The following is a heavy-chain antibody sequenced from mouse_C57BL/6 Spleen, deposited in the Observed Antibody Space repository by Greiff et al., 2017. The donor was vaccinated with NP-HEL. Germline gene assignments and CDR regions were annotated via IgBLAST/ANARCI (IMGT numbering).Heavy chain of an antibody. D-gene: IGHD2-4*01. CDR1: GYTFTSYW. J-gene: IGHJ2*01. CDR3: TRHDYDGVDY. V-gene: IGHV1-5*01. Sequence: EVKLQESGTVLARPGASVKMSCKTSGYTFTSYWMHWVKQRPGQGLEWIGAIYPGNSDTSYNQKFKDKATLTADKSSSTAYLLLSILTDEDSAVYYCTRHDYDGVDYWGQGTTLTVSS. CDR2: IYPGNSDT.